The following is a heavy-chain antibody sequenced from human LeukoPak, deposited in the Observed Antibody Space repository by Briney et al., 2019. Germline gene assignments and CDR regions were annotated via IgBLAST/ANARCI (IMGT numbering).Heavy chain of an antibody. D-gene: IGHD1-26*01. CDR3: ARGQGSGSSWAFDY. Sequence: SETLSLTCSVSGDSISSYSWSWIRQPPGKGLEWIAYIHYSESTTYNPSLKSRVTISADPSKHQLSLSLSSVTAADTAVYYCARGQGSGSSWAFDYWGQGTLVTVSS. CDR1: GDSISSYS. V-gene: IGHV4-59*01. J-gene: IGHJ4*02. CDR2: IHYSEST.